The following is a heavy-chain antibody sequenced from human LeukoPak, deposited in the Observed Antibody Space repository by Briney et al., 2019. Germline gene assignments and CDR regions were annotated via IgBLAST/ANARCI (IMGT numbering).Heavy chain of an antibody. D-gene: IGHD3-10*01. CDR2: FDPEDGET. J-gene: IGHJ4*02. Sequence: ASVKVSCKVSGYTLTELSMHWVRQAPGKGLEWMGGFDPEDGETIYAQKFQGRVTMTEDTSTDTAYMELSSLRSEDTAVYYCATVGIYYGSGSHRHWGQGTLVTVSS. CDR3: ATVGIYYGSGSHRH. V-gene: IGHV1-24*01. CDR1: GYTLTELS.